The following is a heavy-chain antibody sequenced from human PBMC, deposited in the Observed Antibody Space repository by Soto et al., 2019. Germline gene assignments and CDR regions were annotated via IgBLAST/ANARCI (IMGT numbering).Heavy chain of an antibody. CDR1: GGSFSGYY. Sequence: QVQLQQRGAGLLKPSETLSLTCAVYGGSFSGYYWSWIRQPPGKGLEWIGEINHSGSTNYNPSLKSRVTISVDTSKNQFSLKLSSVTAADTAVYYCARDWIHQWLSYFDYWGQGTLVTVSS. D-gene: IGHD5-12*01. CDR2: INHSGST. J-gene: IGHJ4*02. CDR3: ARDWIHQWLSYFDY. V-gene: IGHV4-34*01.